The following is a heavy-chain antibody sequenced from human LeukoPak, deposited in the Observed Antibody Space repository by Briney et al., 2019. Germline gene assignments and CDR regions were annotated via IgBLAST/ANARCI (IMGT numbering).Heavy chain of an antibody. CDR1: GYTFTGYY. CDR3: ARDQGLTWAYYYYMDV. J-gene: IGHJ6*03. Sequence: GASVKVSCKASGYTFTGYYMHWVRQAPGQGLEWMGWISAYNGNTNYAQKLQGRVTMTTDTSTSTAYMELRSLRSDDTAVYYCARDQGLTWAYYYYMDVWGKGTTVTISS. CDR2: ISAYNGNT. D-gene: IGHD1-26*01. V-gene: IGHV1-18*04.